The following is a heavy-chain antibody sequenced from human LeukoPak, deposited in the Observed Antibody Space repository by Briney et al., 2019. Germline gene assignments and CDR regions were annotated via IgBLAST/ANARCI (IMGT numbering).Heavy chain of an antibody. CDR2: IIPNSGGT. CDR3: ARGARVNWNDGFPSDAFDI. Sequence: ASVKVSCKASGYTFSGYYMYWVRQAPGQGLEWMGWIIPNSGGTNYAQKFQGRVTMTRDTSISTAYMELSRLRSDDTAVYYCARGARVNWNDGFPSDAFDIWGQGTMVTVSS. V-gene: IGHV1-2*02. CDR1: GYTFSGYY. D-gene: IGHD1-1*01. J-gene: IGHJ3*02.